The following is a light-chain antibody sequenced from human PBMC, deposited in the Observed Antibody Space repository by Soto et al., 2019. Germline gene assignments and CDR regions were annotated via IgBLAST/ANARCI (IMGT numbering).Light chain of an antibody. CDR3: QQDGNSPRT. V-gene: IGKV3-20*01. J-gene: IGKJ1*01. Sequence: DIVLPQSPDTLSLSPGERSTLSCMASQSVSSSYLAWYQQKPGQAPRLLIYTASSRAAGIPDRFSGSGSGTDFTLTISRLEPEDFAVYYCQQDGNSPRTFGQGTKVDIK. CDR2: TAS. CDR1: QSVSSSY.